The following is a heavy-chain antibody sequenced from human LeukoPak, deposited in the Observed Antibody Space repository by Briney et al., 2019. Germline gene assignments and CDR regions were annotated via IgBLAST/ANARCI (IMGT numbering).Heavy chain of an antibody. CDR3: ATGHSYGYNY. J-gene: IGHJ4*02. CDR1: GLTFNIFW. CDR2: IKGDGSST. D-gene: IGHD5-18*01. V-gene: IGHV3-74*01. Sequence: GGSLRLSCAASGLTFNIFWMHWVRQAPGRGLVWVSLIKGDGSSTTYMDSVKGRFIISRDNAKNTLYLQMNSLRTEDTAVYYCATGHSYGYNYWGQGTLVTVSP.